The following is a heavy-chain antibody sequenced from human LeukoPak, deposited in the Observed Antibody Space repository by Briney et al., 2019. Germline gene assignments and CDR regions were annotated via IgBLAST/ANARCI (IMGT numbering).Heavy chain of an antibody. CDR1: GYTFTGYY. J-gene: IGHJ6*03. CDR2: INPNSGGT. D-gene: IGHD3-9*01. CDR3: ARDAVLRYFDWLLYGYYYYYYYMDV. V-gene: IGHV1-2*02. Sequence: ASVKVSCKASGYTFTGYYMHWVRQAPGQGLEWMGWINPNSGGTNYAQKFQGRVTMTRDTSISTAYMELSRLRSDDTAGYYCARDAVLRYFDWLLYGYYYYYYYMDVWGKGTTVTISS.